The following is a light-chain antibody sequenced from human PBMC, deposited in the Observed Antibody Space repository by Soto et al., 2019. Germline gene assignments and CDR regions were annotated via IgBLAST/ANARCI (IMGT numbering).Light chain of an antibody. CDR1: QSINTY. V-gene: IGKV1-39*01. Sequence: DIQMTQSPSSLSASVGDRVTITCRASQSINTYLSNLNWYQQKPGKAPRLLIYAASSLQSGVPSRFSGSGSGTDFTLTIGSLQPEDFATYYCQQSYSTPRAFGQGTKVEMK. CDR2: AAS. CDR3: QQSYSTPRA. J-gene: IGKJ1*01.